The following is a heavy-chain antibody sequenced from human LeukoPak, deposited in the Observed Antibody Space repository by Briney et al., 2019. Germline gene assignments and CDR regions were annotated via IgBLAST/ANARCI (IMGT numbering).Heavy chain of an antibody. D-gene: IGHD2-2*01. CDR2: ISYDGSNK. J-gene: IGHJ4*02. Sequence: GGSLRLSCAASGFTFSSYAMHWVRHAPGKGLEWVAVISYDGSNKYYADSVKGRFTISRDNSKNTLYLQMNSLRAEDTAVYYCARGLGYCSSTSCPDYWGQGTLVTVSS. CDR3: ARGLGYCSSTSCPDY. CDR1: GFTFSSYA. V-gene: IGHV3-30-3*01.